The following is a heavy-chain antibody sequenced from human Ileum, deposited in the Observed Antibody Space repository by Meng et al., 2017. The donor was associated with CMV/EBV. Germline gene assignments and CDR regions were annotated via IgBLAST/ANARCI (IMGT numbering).Heavy chain of an antibody. CDR1: GYSISSGYY. CDR3: ARVYGASWVWFDH. CDR2: VYRGGST. J-gene: IGHJ5*02. Sequence: GSLRLSCTVSGYSISSGYYWGWLRQPPGKGLEWFGIVYRGGSTYYNPSLKSRLTISIDTSKNPFSLPMSFVTVADTAVYYCARVYGASWVWFDHWGQGTLVTVSS. D-gene: IGHD3-10*01. V-gene: IGHV4-38-2*02.